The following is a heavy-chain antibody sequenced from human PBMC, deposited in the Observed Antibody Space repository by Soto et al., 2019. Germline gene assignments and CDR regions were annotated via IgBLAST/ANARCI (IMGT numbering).Heavy chain of an antibody. J-gene: IGHJ4*02. V-gene: IGHV1-18*01. D-gene: IGHD6-19*01. CDR1: GYTFTTYG. Sequence: QVQLVQSGAEVKKPGASVKVSCKASGYTFTTYGISWVRQAPGQGLEWMGWISAYNSNTNYAQKLQGRVTMTTETSXXTAYMELRSLRFDDTAVYYCARDDRVAGTPYYSDYWGQGTLVTVSS. CDR3: ARDDRVAGTPYYSDY. CDR2: ISAYNSNT.